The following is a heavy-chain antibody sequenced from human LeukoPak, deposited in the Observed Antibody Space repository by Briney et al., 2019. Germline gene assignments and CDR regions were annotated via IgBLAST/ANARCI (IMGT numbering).Heavy chain of an antibody. V-gene: IGHV5-51*01. CDR3: ARLGTSEIVGATTDYFDY. Sequence: GESLKISCKGSGYSFTSYWIGWVRQMAGKGLEWMGIIYPGYSDTRYSPSFQGQVTISADKSISTAYLQWSSLKASDTAMYYCARLGTSEIVGATTDYFDYWGQGTLVTVSS. CDR1: GYSFTSYW. D-gene: IGHD1-26*01. J-gene: IGHJ4*02. CDR2: IYPGYSDT.